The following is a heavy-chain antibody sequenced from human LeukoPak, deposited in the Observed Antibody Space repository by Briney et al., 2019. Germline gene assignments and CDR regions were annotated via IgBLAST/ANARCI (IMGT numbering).Heavy chain of an antibody. Sequence: SVKVSCKASGGTFSSYAISWVRQAPGQGLEWMGGIIPIFGTANYAQKFQGRVTITADESTSTAYMELSSLRSGDTAVYYCAGDQGGSAHRHAFDIWGQGTLVTVSS. CDR3: AGDQGGSAHRHAFDI. D-gene: IGHD1-26*01. J-gene: IGHJ3*02. V-gene: IGHV1-69*13. CDR2: IIPIFGTA. CDR1: GGTFSSYA.